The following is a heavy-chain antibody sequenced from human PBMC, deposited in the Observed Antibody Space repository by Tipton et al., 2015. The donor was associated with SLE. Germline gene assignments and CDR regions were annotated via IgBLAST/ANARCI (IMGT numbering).Heavy chain of an antibody. CDR1: GGSFSGYY. D-gene: IGHD1-1*01. Sequence: TLSLTCAVYGGSFSGYYWSWIRQPPGKGLEWIGEINHSGSTNYNPSLKSRVTISVDTSKNQFSLKLSSVTAADTAVYYCARGRDDGKDSYWFDPWGQGTLVTVSS. V-gene: IGHV4-34*01. CDR3: ARGRDDGKDSYWFDP. CDR2: INHSGST. J-gene: IGHJ5*02.